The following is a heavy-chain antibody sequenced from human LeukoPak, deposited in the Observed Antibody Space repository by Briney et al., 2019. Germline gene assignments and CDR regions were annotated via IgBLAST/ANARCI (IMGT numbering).Heavy chain of an antibody. CDR2: IWYDGSNK. V-gene: IGHV3-33*01. J-gene: IGHJ4*02. CDR3: MYSSSPFDY. CDR1: GFTFSSYG. Sequence: GRSLRLSCAASGFTFSSYGMHWVRQAPGKGLEWVAVIWYDGSNKYYADSVKGRFTISRDNSKNTLYLQMNSLRAEDTAVYYCMYSSSPFDYWGQGTLVTVSS. D-gene: IGHD6-6*01.